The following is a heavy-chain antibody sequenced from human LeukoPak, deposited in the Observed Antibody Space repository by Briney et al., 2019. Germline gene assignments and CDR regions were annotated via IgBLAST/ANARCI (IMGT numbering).Heavy chain of an antibody. V-gene: IGHV1-69*01. Sequence: SVTVSYKDSGGTFNNYGIRWVRQAPGQGREGMGGIIPIFGKANYAQKFQGRDTITAVESTISAYMQLSTLRSEYTAVYYFSISPRAMAIFDFWGQKTLLTVSS. CDR3: SISPRAMAIFDF. CDR1: GGTFNNYG. CDR2: IIPIFGKA. J-gene: IGHJ4*02. D-gene: IGHD5-18*01.